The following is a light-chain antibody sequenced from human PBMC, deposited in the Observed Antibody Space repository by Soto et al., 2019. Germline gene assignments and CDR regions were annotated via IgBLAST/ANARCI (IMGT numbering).Light chain of an antibody. CDR2: KAS. CDR1: QSISTW. J-gene: IGKJ4*01. V-gene: IGKV1-5*03. CDR3: QQYNAYPLT. Sequence: DIHMTQSPSTLSASVGDRVTITCRASQSISTWLAWYQQKPGKAPKLLIYKASNLEGGVPSRFSGSGSGTEFTITISGLQPDDFATYYCQQYNAYPLTFGGGTAVEIK.